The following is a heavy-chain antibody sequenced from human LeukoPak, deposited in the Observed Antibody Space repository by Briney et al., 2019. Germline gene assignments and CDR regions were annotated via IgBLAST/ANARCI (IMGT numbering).Heavy chain of an antibody. Sequence: GGSLRLSCVASGLTFSKYAMNWVRQPPGKGLEWVCNINWNGGSTSYADSLKGRLTISRDNAKSSLYLQMNSLRAEDTAMYFCARRMPGDAFDVWGRGTMVTVSS. CDR3: ARRMPGDAFDV. J-gene: IGHJ3*01. CDR1: GLTFSKYA. D-gene: IGHD2-2*01. CDR2: INWNGGST. V-gene: IGHV3-20*04.